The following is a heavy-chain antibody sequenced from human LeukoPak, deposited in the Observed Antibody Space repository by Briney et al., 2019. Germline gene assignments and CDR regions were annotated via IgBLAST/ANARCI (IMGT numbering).Heavy chain of an antibody. CDR2: IYYSGST. CDR3: ARAFKGGYDFWSGYYIVDAFDI. Sequence: PSETLSLTCTVSGGSISSYYWSWIRQPPGKGLEWIGYIYYSGSTNYNPSLKSRVTISVDTSKNQFSLKLRSVTAADTAVYYCARAFKGGYDFWSGYYIVDAFDIWGQGTMVSVSS. D-gene: IGHD3-3*01. J-gene: IGHJ3*02. CDR1: GGSISSYY. V-gene: IGHV4-59*01.